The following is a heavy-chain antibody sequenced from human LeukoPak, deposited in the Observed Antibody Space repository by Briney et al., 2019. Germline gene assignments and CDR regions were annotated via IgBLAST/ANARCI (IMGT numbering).Heavy chain of an antibody. CDR2: IRNFGET. J-gene: IGHJ4*02. D-gene: IGHD4-17*01. CDR1: GFTFRNYA. CDR3: ANIPPFDYGDYAIRLD. V-gene: IGHV3-23*01. Sequence: PGASLRLSCAASGFTFRNYAMAWVRQAPGKGLEWVSSIRNFGETHYADSVRDRFIISRDNSQNTLYLQMNSLRTEDSALYYCANIPPFDYGDYAIRLDWGQGTLVTVSS.